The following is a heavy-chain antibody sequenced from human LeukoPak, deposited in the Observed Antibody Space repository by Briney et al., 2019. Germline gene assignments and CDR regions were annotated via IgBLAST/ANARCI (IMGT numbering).Heavy chain of an antibody. J-gene: IGHJ4*02. CDR1: GFTFSSYA. V-gene: IGHV3-23*01. Sequence: PGGSLRLSCAASGFTFSSYAMSWVRQAPRKGLEWVSGISGSGGSTYYADSVKGRFTISRDNSKNTLYLQMTSLRAEDTAVYYCAKDQVWIVVGSFDYWGQGTLVTVSS. CDR2: ISGSGGST. D-gene: IGHD3-22*01. CDR3: AKDQVWIVVGSFDY.